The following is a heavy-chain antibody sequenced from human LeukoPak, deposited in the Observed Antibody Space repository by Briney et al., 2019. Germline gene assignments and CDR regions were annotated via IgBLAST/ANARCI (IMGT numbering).Heavy chain of an antibody. D-gene: IGHD6-19*01. J-gene: IGHJ5*02. Sequence: PGGSLRLSCSASGFTFSSYAMHWIRQAPGKGLEYVSAISNNGGNTYYAVSVKGRFTISRDNSKNTLYLQMNSLRAEDTAVYYCVKDRWSSGWNWFDPWGQGTLVTVSS. CDR2: ISNNGGNT. CDR3: VKDRWSSGWNWFDP. CDR1: GFTFSSYA. V-gene: IGHV3-64*04.